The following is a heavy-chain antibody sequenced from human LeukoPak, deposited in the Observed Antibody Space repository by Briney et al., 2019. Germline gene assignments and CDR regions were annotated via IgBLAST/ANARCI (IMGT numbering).Heavy chain of an antibody. CDR1: GFTFDDYA. V-gene: IGHV3-21*01. J-gene: IGHJ3*02. Sequence: GRSLRLSCAASGFTFDDYAMNWVRQAPGKGLEWVSSISSSSSYIYYADSVKGRFTISRDNAKNSLYLQMNSLRAEDTAVYYCARGNEYYYDSSGYQGDAFDIWGQGTMVTVSS. D-gene: IGHD3-22*01. CDR3: ARGNEYYYDSSGYQGDAFDI. CDR2: ISSSSSYI.